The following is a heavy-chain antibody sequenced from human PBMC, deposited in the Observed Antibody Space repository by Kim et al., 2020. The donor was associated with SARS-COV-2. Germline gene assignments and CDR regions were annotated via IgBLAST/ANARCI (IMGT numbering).Heavy chain of an antibody. V-gene: IGHV1-69*13. D-gene: IGHD3-22*01. CDR2: IIPIFGTA. CDR3: ASLAPPYYYDSSGLSY. J-gene: IGHJ4*02. Sequence: SVKVSCKASGGTFSSYAISWVRQAPGQGLEWMGGIIPIFGTANYAQKFQGRVTITADESTSTAYMELSSLRSEDTAVYYCASLAPPYYYDSSGLSYWGQGTLVTVSS. CDR1: GGTFSSYA.